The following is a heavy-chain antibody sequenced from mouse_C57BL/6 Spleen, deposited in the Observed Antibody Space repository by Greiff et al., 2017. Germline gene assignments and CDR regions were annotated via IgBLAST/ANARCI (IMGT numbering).Heavy chain of an antibody. Sequence: EVQLQQSGPELVKPGASVKISCKASGYTFTDYYMNWVKQSHGKSLEWIGDINPNNGGTSYNQKFKGKATLTVDKSSSTAYMELRSLTSEDSAVYYCARSGGYYYGYFDYWGQGTTLTVSS. D-gene: IGHD1-1*02. CDR2: INPNNGGT. CDR3: ARSGGYYYGYFDY. J-gene: IGHJ2*01. CDR1: GYTFTDYY. V-gene: IGHV1-26*01.